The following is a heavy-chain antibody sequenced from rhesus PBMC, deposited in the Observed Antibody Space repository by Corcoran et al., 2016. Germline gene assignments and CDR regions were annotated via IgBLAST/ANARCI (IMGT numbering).Heavy chain of an antibody. V-gene: IGHV4S6*01. CDR3: ARDLYGGAFDRFDV. J-gene: IGHJ5-1*01. CDR2: TSGDCGTT. D-gene: IGHD3-3*01. Sequence: QVQLQESGPGLVQPSATMPFPCAVPGASLSSHFRCWFRPPPGPGLERLGRTSGDCGTTECNPSLKSRVTISVDTSKNQFSLKLTSVTAADTAVYYGARDLYGGAFDRFDVWGAGVLVTVSS. CDR1: GASLSSHF.